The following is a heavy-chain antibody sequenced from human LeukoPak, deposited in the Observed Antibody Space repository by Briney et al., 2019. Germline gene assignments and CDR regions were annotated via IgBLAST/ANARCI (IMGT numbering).Heavy chain of an antibody. CDR2: INHSGST. V-gene: IGHV4-34*01. Sequence: SETLSLTCAVYGGSFSGYYWSWLRQPPGKGLEWIREINHSGSTNYNPSLKSRVTISVDTSKNQFSLKLSSVTAADTAVYYCARWRQWLGYFDYWGQGTLVTVSS. D-gene: IGHD6-19*01. CDR1: GGSFSGYY. J-gene: IGHJ4*02. CDR3: ARWRQWLGYFDY.